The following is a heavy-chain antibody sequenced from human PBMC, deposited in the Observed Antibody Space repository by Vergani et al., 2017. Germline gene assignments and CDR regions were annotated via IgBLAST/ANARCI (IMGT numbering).Heavy chain of an antibody. Sequence: EVQLVESGGGLVQPGGSLRLSCAASGFTFSSYSMNWVRQAPGKGLEWVSYISSSSSTIYYADSVKGRFTISRDNAKNSLYLQMNSLRDEDTAVYYCARGTSKQQLARLDYWGQGTLVTVSS. V-gene: IGHV3-48*02. J-gene: IGHJ4*02. CDR1: GFTFSSYS. CDR3: ARGTSKQQLARLDY. D-gene: IGHD6-6*01. CDR2: ISSSSSTI.